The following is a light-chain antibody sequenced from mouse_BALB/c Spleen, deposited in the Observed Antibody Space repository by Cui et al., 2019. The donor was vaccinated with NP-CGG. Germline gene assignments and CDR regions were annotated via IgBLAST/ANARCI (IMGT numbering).Light chain of an antibody. V-gene: IGLV1*01. CDR3: ALWYSNHWV. Sequence: AVVTPESALPTSPGETVTLTCRSSTGAVTSSNYANWVQEKPDHLFTGLIGGTNNRAPGVPARFSGSLIGYKAALTITGAQTEDEAIYFCALWYSNHWVFGGGTKLTVL. J-gene: IGLJ1*01. CDR2: GTN. CDR1: TGAVTSSNY.